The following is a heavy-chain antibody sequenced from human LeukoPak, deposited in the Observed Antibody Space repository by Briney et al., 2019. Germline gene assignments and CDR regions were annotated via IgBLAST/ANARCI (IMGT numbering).Heavy chain of an antibody. CDR3: AREYLYCTNGVCWPLSTPDYYFDY. D-gene: IGHD2-8*01. CDR1: GYTFTGYY. V-gene: IGHV1-2*04. J-gene: IGHJ4*02. CDR2: INPNSGGT. Sequence: SVKVSCKASGYTFTGYYMHWVRQAPGQGLEWMGWINPNSGGTNYAQKFQGWVTMTRDTSISTAYMELSRLRSDDTAVYYCAREYLYCTNGVCWPLSTPDYYFDYWGQGTLVTVSS.